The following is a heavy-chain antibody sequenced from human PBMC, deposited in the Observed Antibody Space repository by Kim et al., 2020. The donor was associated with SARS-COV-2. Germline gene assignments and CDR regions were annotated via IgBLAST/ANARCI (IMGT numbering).Heavy chain of an antibody. J-gene: IGHJ4*02. Sequence: NYNPALKRRVTISVDTSKNQFSLMLRSVTAVDTAVYCCARGRGVGATLDCWGQGTLVTVSA. V-gene: IGHV4-34*01. CDR3: ARGRGVGATLDC. D-gene: IGHD1-26*01.